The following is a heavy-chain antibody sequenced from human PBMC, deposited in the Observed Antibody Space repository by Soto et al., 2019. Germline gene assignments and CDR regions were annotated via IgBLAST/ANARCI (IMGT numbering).Heavy chain of an antibody. J-gene: IGHJ4*02. D-gene: IGHD3-16*02. CDR3: ARVNDMITFGGVIVIPDY. CDR1: GDSFTTYG. Sequence: ASVKVSCKASGDSFTTYGISWVRQVPGQGLEWMGWISNSNGSTDYAQKLQGRVTMTTDTSTSTAYMELRSLRSDDTAVYYCARVNDMITFGGVIVIPDYWGEGTLVTVSS. CDR2: ISNSNGST. V-gene: IGHV1-18*04.